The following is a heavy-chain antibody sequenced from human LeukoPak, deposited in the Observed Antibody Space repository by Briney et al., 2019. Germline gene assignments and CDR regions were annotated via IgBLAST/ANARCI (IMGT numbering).Heavy chain of an antibody. CDR2: IYHSGST. Sequence: SETLSLTCTVSGGSISSGGYYWSWIRQPPGKGLEWIVYIYHSGSTYYNPSLKSRVTISVDRSKNQFSLKLSSVTAADTAVYYCARGHWDIVLNWFGPWGQGTLVTVSS. CDR1: GGSISSGGYY. D-gene: IGHD2-8*01. V-gene: IGHV4-30-2*01. CDR3: ARGHWDIVLNWFGP. J-gene: IGHJ5*02.